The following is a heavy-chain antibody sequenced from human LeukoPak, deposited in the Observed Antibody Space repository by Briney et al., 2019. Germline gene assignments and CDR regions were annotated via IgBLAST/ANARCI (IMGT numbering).Heavy chain of an antibody. CDR1: GYTFTGYY. Sequence: ASVKVSCKASGYTFTGYYMHWVRQAPGQGLEWMGWINPNSGGTNYAQKFQGRVTVTRDTSTSTDYMELSSLRSEDTAVYYCARDSYGDYVFGDYWGQGTLVTVSS. V-gene: IGHV1-2*02. CDR2: INPNSGGT. D-gene: IGHD4-17*01. J-gene: IGHJ4*02. CDR3: ARDSYGDYVFGDY.